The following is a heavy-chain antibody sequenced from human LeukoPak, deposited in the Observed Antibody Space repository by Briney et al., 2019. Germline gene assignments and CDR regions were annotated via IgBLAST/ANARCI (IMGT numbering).Heavy chain of an antibody. J-gene: IGHJ4*02. CDR1: GFTFTTYW. Sequence: PGGSLRLSCAASGFTFTTYWMAWVRQAPGKGLEWVAIIKSDGSAMFYVDSVKGRFTISRDNAKNSLHLQMNSLRAEDTAVYYCARGTRHGWELVVWGQGTLVTVSS. V-gene: IGHV3-7*04. D-gene: IGHD1-26*01. CDR2: IKSDGSAM. CDR3: ARGTRHGWELVV.